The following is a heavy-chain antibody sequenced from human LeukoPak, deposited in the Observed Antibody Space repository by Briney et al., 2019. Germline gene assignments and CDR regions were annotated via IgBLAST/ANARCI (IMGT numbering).Heavy chain of an antibody. D-gene: IGHD2-15*01. CDR2: ISSSSSTI. Sequence: PGGSLRLSCAASGFTFSSYWMNWVRQAPGKGLEWVSYISSSSSTIYYADSVMGLFTISRDNAKNSLYLQMNSLRAEDTAVYYCARDPSDIVVVVAAPDAFDIWGQGTMVTVSS. CDR3: ARDPSDIVVVVAAPDAFDI. V-gene: IGHV3-48*01. J-gene: IGHJ3*02. CDR1: GFTFSSYW.